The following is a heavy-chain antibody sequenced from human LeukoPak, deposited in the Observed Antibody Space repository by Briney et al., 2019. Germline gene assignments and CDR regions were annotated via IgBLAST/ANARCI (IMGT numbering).Heavy chain of an antibody. CDR3: ARAQVGTPTDC. V-gene: IGHV3-74*01. CDR2: FTSDGNSM. CDR1: GFILSSYT. D-gene: IGHD1-26*01. J-gene: IGHJ4*02. Sequence: PGGSLRLSCAASGFILSSYTMYWVRQAPGRGLVWVARFTSDGNSMTYADFVKGRFTVSRDIAKDTLYLQMNSLRAEDTAVYYCARAQVGTPTDCWGQGTLVTVSS.